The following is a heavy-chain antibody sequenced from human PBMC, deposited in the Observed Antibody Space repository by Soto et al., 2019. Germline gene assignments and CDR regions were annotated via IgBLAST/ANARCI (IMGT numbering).Heavy chain of an antibody. CDR3: ARDLLGYCSSTSCYLRDDYYYYYGMDV. J-gene: IGHJ6*02. CDR1: GFTFSSYW. Sequence: LRLSCAASGFTFSSYWMSWVRQAPGKGLEWVANIKQDGSEKYYVDSVKGRFTISRDNAKNSLYLQMNSLRAEDTAVYYCARDLLGYCSSTSCYLRDDYYYYYGMDVWGQGTTVTVSS. D-gene: IGHD2-2*01. V-gene: IGHV3-7*03. CDR2: IKQDGSEK.